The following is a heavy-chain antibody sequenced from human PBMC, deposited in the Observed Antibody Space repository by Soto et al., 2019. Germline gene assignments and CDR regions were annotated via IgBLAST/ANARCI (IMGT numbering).Heavy chain of an antibody. CDR1: GFTFNSYS. Sequence: GSMKLSCASSGFTFNSYSMNWVRQDPGKGLEWVSYISSSSSTIYYADSVKGRFTISRDSAKNSLYLQMNSLRDEDTAVYYCARSQLLPPDDAFDIWGQGTMVTVSS. V-gene: IGHV3-48*02. D-gene: IGHD3-22*01. CDR3: ARSQLLPPDDAFDI. CDR2: ISSSSSTI. J-gene: IGHJ3*02.